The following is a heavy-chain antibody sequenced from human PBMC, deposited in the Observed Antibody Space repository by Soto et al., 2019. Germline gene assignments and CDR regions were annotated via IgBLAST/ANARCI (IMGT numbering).Heavy chain of an antibody. CDR3: ASARHIGP. CDR1: GFTFSNYS. D-gene: IGHD2-21*01. V-gene: IGHV3-7*01. CDR2: IKQDGSES. J-gene: IGHJ5*02. Sequence: GGSLRLSCAASGFTFSNYSMSWVRQAPGKGLEWVANIKQDGSESNYANSVKGRFTISRDNADNSLYLQMTSLSAADTAVYYCASARHIGPWGQGALLTVSS.